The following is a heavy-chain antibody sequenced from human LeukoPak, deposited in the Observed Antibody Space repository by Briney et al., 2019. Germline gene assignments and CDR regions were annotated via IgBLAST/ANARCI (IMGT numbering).Heavy chain of an antibody. CDR1: GFTFSTYG. CDR2: IWHDGSEK. D-gene: IGHD1/OR15-1a*01. J-gene: IGHJ4*02. V-gene: IGHV3-33*01. CDR3: ARSNNAFDY. Sequence: GGSLRLSCAASGFTFSTYGMNWVRQAPGKGLEWVAVIWHDGSEKYYADSVKDRFTISRDNSKNTLYLQMNSLRAEDTAVYFCARSNNAFDYWGQGSLVTVSS.